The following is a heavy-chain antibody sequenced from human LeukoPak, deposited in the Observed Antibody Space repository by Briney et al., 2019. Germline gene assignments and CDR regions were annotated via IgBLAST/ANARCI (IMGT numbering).Heavy chain of an antibody. D-gene: IGHD3-10*01. CDR3: ATPLISISSITYYNYFEY. Sequence: GGSLRLSCVASGFTFRSYSLHWVRQAPGKGLEWVAVISFDGSHQYFADSVKGRFTISRDNSNNTLYLQMNSLRAEDTAVYYCATPLISISSITYYNYFEYWGQGALVTVSS. CDR1: GFTFRSYS. CDR2: ISFDGSHQ. J-gene: IGHJ4*02. V-gene: IGHV3-30*04.